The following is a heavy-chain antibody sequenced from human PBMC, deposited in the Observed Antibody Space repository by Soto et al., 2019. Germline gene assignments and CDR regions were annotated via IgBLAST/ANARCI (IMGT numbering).Heavy chain of an antibody. CDR3: AKAGTAIRYFDY. J-gene: IGHJ4*02. Sequence: GGSLRLSCAASGFTFNSCAMNWVRQAPGKGLEWVSTITGSGGSTYYADSVKGRFTISRDNSKNTLFLQMNSLRAEDTALYYCAKAGTAIRYFDYWGQGTLVTVSS. CDR2: ITGSGGST. D-gene: IGHD2-21*02. CDR1: GFTFNSCA. V-gene: IGHV3-23*01.